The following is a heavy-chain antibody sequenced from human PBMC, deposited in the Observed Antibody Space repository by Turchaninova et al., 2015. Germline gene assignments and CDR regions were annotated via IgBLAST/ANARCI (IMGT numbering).Heavy chain of an antibody. CDR2: ISHSGST. V-gene: IGHV4-31*03. CDR3: ASYDSSGFYGMDV. D-gene: IGHD3-22*01. Sequence: QVQLQESGPGLVKPSRTLSLAAPVSGGSISSGGYSWTWIRQRPGKGLEWIGYISHSGSTDYNPSLKSRVTISMDTSKKQFSLKLSSVTAADTAVYYCASYDSSGFYGMDVWGQGTTVTVSS. J-gene: IGHJ6*02. CDR1: GGSISSGGYS.